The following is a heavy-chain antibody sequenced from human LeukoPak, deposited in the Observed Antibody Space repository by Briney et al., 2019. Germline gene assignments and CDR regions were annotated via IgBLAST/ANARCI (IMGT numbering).Heavy chain of an antibody. D-gene: IGHD6-19*01. J-gene: IGHJ3*02. CDR2: ISWNSGSI. V-gene: IGHV3-9*01. Sequence: GGSPRLSCAASGFTFDDYAMHWVRQAPGKGLEWVSGISWNSGSIGYADSVKGRFTISRDNAKNSLYLQMNSLRAEDTALYYCAKDIAAVADLDAFDIWGQGTMVTVSS. CDR1: GFTFDDYA. CDR3: AKDIAAVADLDAFDI.